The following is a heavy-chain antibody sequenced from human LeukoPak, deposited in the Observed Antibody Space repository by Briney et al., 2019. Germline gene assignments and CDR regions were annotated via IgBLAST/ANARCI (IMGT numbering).Heavy chain of an antibody. D-gene: IGHD6-19*01. CDR3: ARAPEFSSGWLLDC. CDR1: GGSISSYY. Sequence: SETLSLTCTVSGGSISSYYWSWIRQPAGKGLEWIGRIYTSGSTNYNPSLKSRVTIPVDTSKNQFSLKVSSVSAADSGVYYCARAPEFSSGWLLDCWGQGSLVTVSS. CDR2: IYTSGST. V-gene: IGHV4-4*07. J-gene: IGHJ4*02.